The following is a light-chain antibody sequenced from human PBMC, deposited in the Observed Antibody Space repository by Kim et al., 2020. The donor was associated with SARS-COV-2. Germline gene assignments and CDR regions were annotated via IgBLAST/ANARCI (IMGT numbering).Light chain of an antibody. CDR3: MQALRDPYT. Sequence: EPASIDCRSTQSRLHSNGDTYLNWYMQKPGQSQQLLIYLGSKRADGVHERFSGSGSGEDFTLKISRVEAGDVGVYYCMQALRDPYTVGQGTKLEI. J-gene: IGKJ2*01. CDR2: LGS. CDR1: QSRLHSNGDTY. V-gene: IGKV2-28*01.